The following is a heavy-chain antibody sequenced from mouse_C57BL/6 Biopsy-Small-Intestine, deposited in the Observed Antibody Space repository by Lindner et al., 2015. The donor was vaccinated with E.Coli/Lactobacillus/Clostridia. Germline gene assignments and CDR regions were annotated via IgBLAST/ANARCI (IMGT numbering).Heavy chain of an antibody. CDR2: ISTYTGDA. Sequence: VQLQESGPELVRPGVSVKISCKGSGYTFTDYAMHWVKQSHAKSLEWIGVISTYTGDASYNQKFKDKATMTEDKSSSTAYMELARLTSEDSVVYYCARILYDNSCYWYFDVWGTGTTVTVSS. J-gene: IGHJ1*03. V-gene: IGHV1-67*01. CDR1: GYTFTDYA. CDR3: ARILYDNSCYWYFDV. D-gene: IGHD1-1*01.